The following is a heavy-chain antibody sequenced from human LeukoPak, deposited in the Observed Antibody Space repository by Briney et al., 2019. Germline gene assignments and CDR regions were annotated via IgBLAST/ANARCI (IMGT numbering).Heavy chain of an antibody. CDR1: GFTFSSYA. V-gene: IGHV3-23*01. CDR2: ISGSGGST. Sequence: GGSLRLSCAASGFTFSSYAMSWVRQAPGKGLEWVSAISGSGGSTYYADSVKGRFTISRDNSENTLYLQMNSLRVEDTAVYYCARDGTGWSFDYWGQGALVTVSS. CDR3: ARDGTGWSFDY. D-gene: IGHD6-19*01. J-gene: IGHJ4*02.